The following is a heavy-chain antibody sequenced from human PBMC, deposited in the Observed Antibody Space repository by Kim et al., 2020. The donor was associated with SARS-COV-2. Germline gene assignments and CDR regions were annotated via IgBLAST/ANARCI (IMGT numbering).Heavy chain of an antibody. Sequence: GGSLRLSCSASGFTFSSYAMHWVRQAPGKGLEYVSAISSNGGSTYYSDSVKGRFTISRDNSKNTLYLQMSSLRAEDTAVYYCVKDTEEGVQTGYSPSYYFDYWGQGTLVTVSS. V-gene: IGHV3-64D*06. CDR3: VKDTEEGVQTGYSPSYYFDY. J-gene: IGHJ4*02. CDR2: ISSNGGST. CDR1: GFTFSSYA. D-gene: IGHD3-9*01.